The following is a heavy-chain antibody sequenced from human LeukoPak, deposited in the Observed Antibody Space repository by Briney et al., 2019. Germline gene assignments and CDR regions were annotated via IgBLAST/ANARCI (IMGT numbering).Heavy chain of an antibody. CDR1: GFTFSHYN. Sequence: PGGSLRLSCATSGFTFSHYNMNWVRQAPGKGLEWVSSISSGSSSKDYADSVKGRFTISRDNTKKSLFLEMNSLRAEDTAVYYCARSESVPEPVLSWGVQGGKYYYYMDVWGTGTTVTVSS. V-gene: IGHV3-21*01. CDR3: ARSESVPEPVLSWGVQGGKYYYYMDV. J-gene: IGHJ6*03. D-gene: IGHD2-2*01. CDR2: ISSGSSSK.